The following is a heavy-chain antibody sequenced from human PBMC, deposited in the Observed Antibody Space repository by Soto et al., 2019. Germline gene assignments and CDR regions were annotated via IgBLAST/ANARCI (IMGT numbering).Heavy chain of an antibody. J-gene: IGHJ4*02. CDR3: AREDYGDYSPALDY. D-gene: IGHD4-17*01. CDR2: IKQDGSEK. Sequence: SLRLSCAASGFTFSSYWMSWVRQAPGKGLEWVANIKQDGSEKYYVDSVKGRFTISRDNAKNSLYLQMNSLRAEDTAVYYCAREDYGDYSPALDYWGQGTLVTVSS. CDR1: GFTFSSYW. V-gene: IGHV3-7*04.